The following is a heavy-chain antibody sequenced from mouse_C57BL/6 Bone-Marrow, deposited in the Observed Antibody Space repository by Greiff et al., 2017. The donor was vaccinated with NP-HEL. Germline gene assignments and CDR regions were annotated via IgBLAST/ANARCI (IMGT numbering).Heavy chain of an antibody. V-gene: IGHV1-81*01. J-gene: IGHJ4*01. Sequence: QVQLQQSGAELARPGASVKLSCKASGYTFTSYGISWVKQRTGQGLEWIGVINPYNGGTSYNQKFKGKATLTVDKSSSTAYMELNSLTSEDSAVYYCARSSYYGSHMDYWGQGTSVTVSS. D-gene: IGHD1-1*01. CDR1: GYTFTSYG. CDR3: ARSSYYGSHMDY. CDR2: INPYNGGT.